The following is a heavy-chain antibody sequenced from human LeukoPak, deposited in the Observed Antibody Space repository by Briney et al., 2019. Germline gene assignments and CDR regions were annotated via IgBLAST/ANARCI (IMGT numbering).Heavy chain of an antibody. CDR2: IYYSGST. J-gene: IGHJ4*02. CDR3: ARTNSSGYYFDY. Sequence: SETLSLTCTVSGGSISSSSYYWGWIRQPPGKGLEWFGSIYYSGSTYYNPSLKSRVTISVDTSKNQFSLKLSSVTAADTAVYYCARTNSSGYYFDYWGQGTLVTVSS. CDR1: GGSISSSSYY. D-gene: IGHD6-19*01. V-gene: IGHV4-39*01.